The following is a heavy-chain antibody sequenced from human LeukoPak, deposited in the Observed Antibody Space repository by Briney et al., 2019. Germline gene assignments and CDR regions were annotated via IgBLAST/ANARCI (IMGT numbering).Heavy chain of an antibody. CDR1: GFTFRSYG. CDR3: AKDLASHYYGSGSYSFYYMDV. V-gene: IGHV3-23*01. Sequence: GGSLRLSCAASGFTFRSYGMSWVRQAPGKGLEWVSGISGSGGTTYYADSVKGRFTISKDNSKNTLYLQMNSLRAEDTAVYYCAKDLASHYYGSGSYSFYYMDVWGKGTTVTVSS. CDR2: ISGSGGTT. D-gene: IGHD3-10*01. J-gene: IGHJ6*03.